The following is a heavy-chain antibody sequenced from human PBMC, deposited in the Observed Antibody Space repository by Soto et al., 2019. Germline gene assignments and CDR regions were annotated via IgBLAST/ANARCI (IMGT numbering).Heavy chain of an antibody. D-gene: IGHD6-19*01. CDR1: GDSVSSNSAA. CDR2: TYYRSKWYN. Sequence: SQTLSLTCAISGDSVSSNSAAWNWIRQSPSRGLEWLGRTYYRSKWYNDYAVSVKSRITINPDTSKNQFSLQLNSVTPEDTAVYYCARVLMGIAVAGTRNWFDSWGQGTLVTVSS. J-gene: IGHJ5*01. CDR3: ARVLMGIAVAGTRNWFDS. V-gene: IGHV6-1*01.